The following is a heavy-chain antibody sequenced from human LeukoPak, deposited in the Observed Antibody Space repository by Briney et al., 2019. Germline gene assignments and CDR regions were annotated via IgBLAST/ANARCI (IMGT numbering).Heavy chain of an antibody. CDR1: GYTFTSYD. J-gene: IGHJ6*03. V-gene: IGHV1-8*01. CDR3: ARAYQPNLSNYYYYYMDV. CDR2: MNPTSRNT. D-gene: IGHD2-2*01. Sequence: ASVKVSCKASGYTFTSYDINWVRQAPGEGVEWMGWMNPTSRNTGYAQKFQGRVTVTRNTSITTAYMELSSLRSEDTAVYYCARAYQPNLSNYYYYYMDVWGKGTTVTVSS.